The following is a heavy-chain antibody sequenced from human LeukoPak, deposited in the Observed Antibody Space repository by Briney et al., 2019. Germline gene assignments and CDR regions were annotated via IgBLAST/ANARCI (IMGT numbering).Heavy chain of an antibody. CDR1: GYTFTSYD. D-gene: IGHD3-10*01. J-gene: IGHJ6*02. CDR2: MSSNSGNT. Sequence: ASVKVSCKASGYTFTSYDIDWVRQATGQGLEWMGWMSSNSGNTGYAQKFQGRVTMTRPTPISTAYMALSSLRSEDTAVYYCARSGRLALYYYYGMDVWGQGTTVTVSS. CDR3: ARSGRLALYYYYGMDV. V-gene: IGHV1-8*01.